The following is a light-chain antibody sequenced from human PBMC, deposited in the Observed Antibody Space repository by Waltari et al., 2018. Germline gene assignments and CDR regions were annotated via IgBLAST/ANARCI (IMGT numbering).Light chain of an antibody. CDR1: SSDVGNYNL. V-gene: IGLV2-23*01. CDR3: CSYAGSSAPRV. Sequence: QSALTQPASVSGSPGQSITISCTGPSSDVGNYNLVSWYQQHPGKAPKLIIDEGNKRPSGVSNRFSGSKSGNMASLTISGLQAEDEADYYCCSYAGSSAPRVFGGGTKLTVL. J-gene: IGLJ3*02. CDR2: EGN.